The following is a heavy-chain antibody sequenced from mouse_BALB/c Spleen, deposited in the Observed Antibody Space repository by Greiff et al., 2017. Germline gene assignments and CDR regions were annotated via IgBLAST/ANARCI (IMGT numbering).Heavy chain of an antibody. D-gene: IGHD2-3*01. J-gene: IGHJ4*01. V-gene: IGHV5-4*02. CDR3: ARAGIYDGYRSYAMDY. Sequence: EVKLMESGGGLVKPGGSLKLSCAASGFTFSDYYMYWVRQTPEKRLEWVATISDGGSYTYYPDSVKGRFTISRDNAKNNLYLQMSSLKSEDTAMYYCARAGIYDGYRSYAMDYWGQGTSVTVSS. CDR2: ISDGGSYT. CDR1: GFTFSDYY.